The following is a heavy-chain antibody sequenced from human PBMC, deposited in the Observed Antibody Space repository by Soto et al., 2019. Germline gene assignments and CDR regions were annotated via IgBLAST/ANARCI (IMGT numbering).Heavy chain of an antibody. CDR3: ARSPLTSNDYYYYDMDV. V-gene: IGHV5-51*01. CDR1: GYSFTSYW. J-gene: IGHJ6*03. Sequence: GESLKISCKGSGYSFTSYWIGWVRQMPGKGLEWMGIIYPGDSDTRYSPSFQGQVTISADKSISTAYLQWSSLKASDTAMYYCARSPLTSNDYYYYDMDVWGKGTTVTVSS. D-gene: IGHD3-10*01. CDR2: IYPGDSDT.